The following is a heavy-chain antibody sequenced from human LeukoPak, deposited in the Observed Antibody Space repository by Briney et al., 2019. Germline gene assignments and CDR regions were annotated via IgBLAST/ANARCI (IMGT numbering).Heavy chain of an antibody. V-gene: IGHV1-69*05. Sequence: SVKVSCKASGGTFSSYAISWVRQAPGQGLEWMGRIIPIFGTANYAQKFQGRVTITTDESTSTAYMELSSLRSEDTAVYYCARGGDGYNSWFDPWGQGTLVAVSS. CDR1: GGTFSSYA. D-gene: IGHD5-24*01. CDR2: IIPIFGTA. CDR3: ARGGDGYNSWFDP. J-gene: IGHJ5*02.